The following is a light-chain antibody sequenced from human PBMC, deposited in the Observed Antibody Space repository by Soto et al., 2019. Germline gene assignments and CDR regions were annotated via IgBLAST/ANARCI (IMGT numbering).Light chain of an antibody. CDR3: CSYAGSSTWV. CDR2: EGS. J-gene: IGLJ3*02. CDR1: SSDVGSYNH. Sequence: QSALTQPASVSGSPGQSITISCTGTSSDVGSYNHVSWYQQYPGKAPKLMIYEGSKRPSGVSNRFSGSKSGNTASLTISGLQAEDEADYYCCSYAGSSTWVFGGGTKVPVL. V-gene: IGLV2-23*01.